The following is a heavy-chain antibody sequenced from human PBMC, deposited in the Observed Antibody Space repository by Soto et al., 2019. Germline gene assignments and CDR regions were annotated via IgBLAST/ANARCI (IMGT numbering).Heavy chain of an antibody. Sequence: QVQLVQSGAEVKKPGSSVKVSCKASGGTFSNYAISWVRQAPGQGLEWMGGIIPIFDTANYAQKFQGRVTMTADESTSTAYMELRSLRSEDTAVYYCARDTPEMAAIPTYFDSWGQGTLVTVSS. J-gene: IGHJ4*02. D-gene: IGHD2-21*02. V-gene: IGHV1-69*12. CDR1: GGTFSNYA. CDR3: ARDTPEMAAIPTYFDS. CDR2: IIPIFDTA.